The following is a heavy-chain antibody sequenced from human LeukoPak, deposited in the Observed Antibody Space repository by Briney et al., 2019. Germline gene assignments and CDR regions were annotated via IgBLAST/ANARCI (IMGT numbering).Heavy chain of an antibody. CDR2: IYPGDSDT. Sequence: GESLKISCKGSGYSFTSCWIGWVRQMSGKGLEWMGIIYPGDSDTRYSPSFQGQVTISADKSISTAYLQWSSLKASDTAMYYCARGFPGIAVAGTFDYWGQGTLVTVSS. CDR1: GYSFTSCW. J-gene: IGHJ4*02. D-gene: IGHD6-19*01. V-gene: IGHV5-51*01. CDR3: ARGFPGIAVAGTFDY.